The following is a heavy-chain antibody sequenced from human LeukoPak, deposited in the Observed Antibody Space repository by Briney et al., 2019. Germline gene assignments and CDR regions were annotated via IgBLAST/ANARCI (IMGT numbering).Heavy chain of an antibody. CDR1: GYTFTCYY. V-gene: IGHV1-2*04. Sequence: ASVKVTCKASGYTFTCYYMHLVRQAPGQGLEWMGCINPNSGGTNYAQKFQGWVTMTRDTSIRTAYMELRRLRSDDTAVYYCARGPLRNWFDPWGQGTLVTVSS. CDR2: INPNSGGT. J-gene: IGHJ5*02. CDR3: ARGPLRNWFDP.